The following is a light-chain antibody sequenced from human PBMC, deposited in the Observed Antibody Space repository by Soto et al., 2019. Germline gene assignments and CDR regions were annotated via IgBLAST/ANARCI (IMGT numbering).Light chain of an antibody. CDR2: DAS. CDR3: QQRSNWPPLT. Sequence: EIVLTQSPGTLSLSPGERATLSCRASQSVSTNLAWYQQKPGQAPRLRIYDASNRATGIPARFSGSGSGTDFTLTISSLEPEDSAVYYCQQRSNWPPLTFGGGTKVDIK. J-gene: IGKJ4*02. V-gene: IGKV3-11*01. CDR1: QSVSTN.